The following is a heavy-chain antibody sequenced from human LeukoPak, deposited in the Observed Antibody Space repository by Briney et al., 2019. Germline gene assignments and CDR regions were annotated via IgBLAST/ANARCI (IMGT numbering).Heavy chain of an antibody. CDR3: ARGRLAVAGTGYYFDY. D-gene: IGHD6-19*01. V-gene: IGHV3-23*01. Sequence: PGGSLRLSCAASGFTFSSYAMSWVRQAPGKGLEWVSGISGSGGGIYYADSVRGRFTISRDNSKNTLSLQVSSLRAEDTAVYYCARGRLAVAGTGYYFDYWGQGTLVTVSS. J-gene: IGHJ4*02. CDR1: GFTFSSYA. CDR2: ISGSGGGI.